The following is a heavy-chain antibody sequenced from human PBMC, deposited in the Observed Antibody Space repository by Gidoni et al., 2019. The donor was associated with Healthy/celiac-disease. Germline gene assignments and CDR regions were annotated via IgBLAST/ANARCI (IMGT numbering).Heavy chain of an antibody. CDR3: ARGRRLSSGATQNHYFDY. Sequence: EVQLVESGGGLVQPGGSLRLSCAASGFPFSSYWMSWVRQAPGKGLEWVANIKQDGSEKYYVDSVKGRFTISRDNAKNSLYLQMNSLRAEDTAVYYCARGRRLSSGATQNHYFDYWGQGTLVTVSS. CDR1: GFPFSSYW. J-gene: IGHJ4*02. D-gene: IGHD3-10*01. CDR2: IKQDGSEK. V-gene: IGHV3-7*01.